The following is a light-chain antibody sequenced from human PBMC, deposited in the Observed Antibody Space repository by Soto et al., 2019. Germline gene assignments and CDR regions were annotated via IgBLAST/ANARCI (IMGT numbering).Light chain of an antibody. Sequence: EIVLTQSPGTLSLSPGAPATLSCRASQSLTSSYLAWYQQRPGQAPSLLIYGVSSRATGIPDRFSGSGSGTDFTLTITRLEPEDFAVYYCQHYGYSLWTFGQGTNVDIK. CDR3: QHYGYSLWT. CDR2: GVS. CDR1: QSLTSSY. V-gene: IGKV3-20*01. J-gene: IGKJ1*01.